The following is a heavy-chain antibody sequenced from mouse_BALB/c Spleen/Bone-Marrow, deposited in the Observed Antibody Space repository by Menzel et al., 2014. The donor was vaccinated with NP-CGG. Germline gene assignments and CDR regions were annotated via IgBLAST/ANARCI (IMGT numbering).Heavy chain of an antibody. J-gene: IGHJ4*01. D-gene: IGHD3-3*01. CDR1: GFTFSSYA. V-gene: IGHV5-9-4*01. CDR2: ISSGGSYT. Sequence: EVKVVESGGGLVKPGGSLKLSCAASGFTFSSYAMSWVRQSPEKRLEWVAEISSGGSYTYYPDTVTGRFTISRDNAKNTLYLEMSSLRSEDTAXXXXXXXXXXGQMDYWGXGTSVTVSS. CDR3: XXXXXXGQMDY.